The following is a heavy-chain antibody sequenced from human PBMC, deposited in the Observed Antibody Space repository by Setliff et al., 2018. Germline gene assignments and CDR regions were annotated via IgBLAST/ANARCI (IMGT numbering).Heavy chain of an antibody. Sequence: ASVKVSCKASGHIFNSYGISWVRQAPGKGLEWVGWISSYNDVTTYAQRFQGRVTLTKDTSTSAAYMELRSLRSDDSAVYYCARDPLYRENLSRVFDFWGQGTMVTVSS. CDR2: ISSYNDVT. CDR3: ARDPLYRENLSRVFDF. J-gene: IGHJ3*01. CDR1: GHIFNSYG. V-gene: IGHV1-18*01. D-gene: IGHD3-16*02.